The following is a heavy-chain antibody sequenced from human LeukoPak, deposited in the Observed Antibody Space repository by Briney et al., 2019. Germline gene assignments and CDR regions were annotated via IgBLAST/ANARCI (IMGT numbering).Heavy chain of an antibody. D-gene: IGHD6-19*01. CDR3: AREGSSGWCFENYWFDP. J-gene: IGHJ5*02. Sequence: DSVKGRFTISRDNSKSTLYLQMNSLGAEDTAVYYCAREGSSGWCFENYWFDPWGQGTLVTVSS. V-gene: IGHV3-7*01.